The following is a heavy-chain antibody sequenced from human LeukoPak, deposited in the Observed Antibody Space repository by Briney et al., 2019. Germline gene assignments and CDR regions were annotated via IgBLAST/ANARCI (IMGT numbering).Heavy chain of an antibody. CDR2: ITSSGATT. Sequence: RGSLRLSCSASGFSFTDSYMNWFRLSPEKGLEWIAYITSSGATTEYADSVKGRFTISRVNAKNSLYLQMNSLRPDDTAVYYCARDPDYGDPYWGQGTLVTVSS. J-gene: IGHJ4*02. V-gene: IGHV3-11*01. CDR1: GFSFTDSY. D-gene: IGHD4/OR15-4a*01. CDR3: ARDPDYGDPY.